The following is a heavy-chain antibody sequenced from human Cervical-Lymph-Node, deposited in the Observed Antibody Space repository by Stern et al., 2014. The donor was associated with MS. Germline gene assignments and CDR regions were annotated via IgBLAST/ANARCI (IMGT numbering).Heavy chain of an antibody. CDR2: IYPGDSET. CDR1: GYKFTNNW. Sequence: EVHLVESGAEVKKPWESLRISCEVSGYKFTNNWIGWVRQMPGKGLEGMGIIYPGDSETRYSPSFQGQVTILVDKSNTTAYLQWSSLKASDTALYYCARRGHGYMGIDYWGQGTPVTVSS. J-gene: IGHJ4*02. V-gene: IGHV5-51*03. CDR3: ARRGHGYMGIDY. D-gene: IGHD5-24*01.